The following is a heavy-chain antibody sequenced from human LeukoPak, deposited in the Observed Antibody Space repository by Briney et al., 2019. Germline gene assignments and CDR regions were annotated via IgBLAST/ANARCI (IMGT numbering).Heavy chain of an antibody. Sequence: ASVKVSCKAPGYTFTGYYMHWVRQAPGEGLEWMGWINPNGGGTKYAQKFQGRVTMTRDTSINTAYMEVRRLTSDDTAVYYCARERGTLAVAGDAVDIWGQGTMVTVSS. CDR1: GYTFTGYY. CDR2: INPNGGGT. CDR3: ARERGTLAVAGDAVDI. J-gene: IGHJ3*02. V-gene: IGHV1-2*02. D-gene: IGHD6-19*01.